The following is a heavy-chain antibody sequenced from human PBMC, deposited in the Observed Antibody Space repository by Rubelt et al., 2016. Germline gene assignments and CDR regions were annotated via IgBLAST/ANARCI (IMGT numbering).Heavy chain of an antibody. J-gene: IGHJ4*02. V-gene: IGHV3-73*01. CDR3: IREISH. CDR2: IRSKANSYAT. Sequence: EVQLVESGGGLVQPGGSLKLSCAASGFTFSGSAMHWVRQASGKGLEWVGRIRSKANSYATAYAASVKGRFTISRDESKNTAYLQMNSLKAEDTAVYYCIREISHWGQGTLVTVSS. D-gene: IGHD2/OR15-2a*01. CDR1: GFTFSGSA.